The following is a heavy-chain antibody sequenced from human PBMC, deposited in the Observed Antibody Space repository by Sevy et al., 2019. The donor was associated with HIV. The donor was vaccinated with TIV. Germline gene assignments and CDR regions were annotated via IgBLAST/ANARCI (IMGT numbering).Heavy chain of an antibody. V-gene: IGHV3-30-3*01. CDR3: ARGNSPSVTPAPLYYYYGLDV. Sequence: GGSLRLSCAASGFIFRNYAVHWVRQAPGKGLEWLAIISFDGTNKYYADSVKGRFTVSRDNAKNTLYLQMNSLRTEDTAIYYCARGNSPSVTPAPLYYYYGLDVWGQGTTVTVSS. J-gene: IGHJ6*02. CDR2: ISFDGTNK. CDR1: GFIFRNYA. D-gene: IGHD4-17*01.